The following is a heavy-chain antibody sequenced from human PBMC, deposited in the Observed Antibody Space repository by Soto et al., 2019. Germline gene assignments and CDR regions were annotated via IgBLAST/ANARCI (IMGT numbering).Heavy chain of an antibody. CDR3: ASRYYDYVWGSYRYRYYFDY. CDR2: IIPIFGTA. Sequence: SVKVSCKASGGTFSSYAISWVRQAPGQGLERMGGIIPIFGTANYAQKFQGRVTITADESTSTAYMELSSLRSEDTAVYYFASRYYDYVWGSYRYRYYFDYWGQGTLVTVSS. CDR1: GGTFSSYA. J-gene: IGHJ4*02. D-gene: IGHD3-16*02. V-gene: IGHV1-69*13.